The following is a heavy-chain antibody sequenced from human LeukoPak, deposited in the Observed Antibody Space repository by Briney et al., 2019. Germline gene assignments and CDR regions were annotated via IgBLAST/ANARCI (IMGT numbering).Heavy chain of an antibody. CDR3: ARVDGDYLCYMDV. V-gene: IGHV4-39*01. J-gene: IGHJ6*03. CDR1: GGSISSGSYY. D-gene: IGHD4-17*01. CDR2: IYHSGST. Sequence: SQTLSLTCTVSGGSISSGSYYWSWIRQPPGKGLEWIGSIYHSGSTYYNPSLKSRVTISVDTSKNQFSLKLSSVTAADTAVYYCARVDGDYLCYMDVWGKGTTVTVSS.